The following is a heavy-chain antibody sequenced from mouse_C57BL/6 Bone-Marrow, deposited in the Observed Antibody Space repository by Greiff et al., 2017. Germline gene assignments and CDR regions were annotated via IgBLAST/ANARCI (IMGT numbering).Heavy chain of an antibody. D-gene: IGHD1-2*01. CDR1: GFTFTDYY. CDR2: LRNKANGYTT. Sequence: EVKVVESGGGLVQPGASLRLSCAASGFTFTDYYMSWVRQPPGKAPAWLALLRNKANGYTTEYTASVKGRFTISRDNSQNILYLQRNTLRAEDSATYYCVKAVGYAWFAYWGQGTLVTVSA. V-gene: IGHV7-4*01. CDR3: VKAVGYAWFAY. J-gene: IGHJ3*01.